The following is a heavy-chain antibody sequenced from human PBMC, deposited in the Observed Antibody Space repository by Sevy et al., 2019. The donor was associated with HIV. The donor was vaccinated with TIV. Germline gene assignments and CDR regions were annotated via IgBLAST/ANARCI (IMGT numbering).Heavy chain of an antibody. CDR3: ARGLVGATPTSVVGMDV. Sequence: ASVKVSCKASGGTFSSYAISWVRQAPGQELEWMGGIIPIFGTANYAQKFQGRVTITADESTSTAYMELSSLRSEDTAVYYCARGLVGATPTSVVGMDVWGQGTTVTV. CDR2: IIPIFGTA. D-gene: IGHD1-26*01. J-gene: IGHJ6*02. CDR1: GGTFSSYA. V-gene: IGHV1-69*13.